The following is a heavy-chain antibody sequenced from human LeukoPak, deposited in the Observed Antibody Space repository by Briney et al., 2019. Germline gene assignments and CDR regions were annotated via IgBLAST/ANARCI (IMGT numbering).Heavy chain of an antibody. V-gene: IGHV3-30-3*01. CDR2: ISYDGSNK. D-gene: IGHD3-22*01. CDR3: ARDSLPYYYDSSGYWEH. J-gene: IGHJ4*02. CDR1: GFTFSSYA. Sequence: GGSLRLSCAASGFTFSSYAMHWVRQAPGKGLEWVAVISYDGSNKYYADSVKGRFTISRDNSKNTLYLQMNSLRAEDTAVHYCARDSLPYYYDSSGYWEHWGQGTLVTVSS.